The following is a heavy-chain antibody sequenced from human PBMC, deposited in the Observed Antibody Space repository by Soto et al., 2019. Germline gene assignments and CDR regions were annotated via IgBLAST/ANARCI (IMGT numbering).Heavy chain of an antibody. CDR1: GFTFSSYW. J-gene: IGHJ6*02. V-gene: IGHV3-7*05. CDR2: TKQDGSEK. CDR3: ARGSSSSWYYYYYYGMDV. D-gene: IGHD6-13*01. Sequence: GALKISCAASGFTFSSYWMSWVRQAPGKGLEWVANTKQDGSEKYYVDSVKGRFTISRDNAKNSLYLQMNSLRAEDTAVYYCARGSSSSWYYYYYYGMDVWGQGTTVTVSS.